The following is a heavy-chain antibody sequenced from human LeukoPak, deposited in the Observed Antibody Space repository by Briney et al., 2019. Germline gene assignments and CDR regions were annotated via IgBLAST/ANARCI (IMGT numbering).Heavy chain of an antibody. D-gene: IGHD6-6*01. CDR1: GGSISSNY. CDR3: ARGDTVAARPGRFDS. V-gene: IGHV4-59*12. CDR2: IYSSGST. Sequence: SETLSLTCTVSGGSISSNYWSWIRQPPGKGLEWIGYIYSSGSTNYNPSLKSRVTISVDTSKNQFSLKLSSVTAADTAVYYCARGDTVAARPGRFDSWGQGTLVTVSS. J-gene: IGHJ4*02.